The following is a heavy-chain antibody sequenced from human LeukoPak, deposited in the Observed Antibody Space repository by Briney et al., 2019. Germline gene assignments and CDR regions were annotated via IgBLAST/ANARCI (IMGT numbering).Heavy chain of an antibody. Sequence: PGGSLRLSCAASGFTFSSYAMSWVRQAPGKGLEWVSGIRGSGGSTYYADSVKGRFTISRDNSKNTLYLQMNSLRAEDTAVYYCARDSRSVLRPDAFDIWGQGTMVTVSS. D-gene: IGHD5/OR15-5a*01. CDR3: ARDSRSVLRPDAFDI. J-gene: IGHJ3*02. CDR2: IRGSGGST. V-gene: IGHV3-23*01. CDR1: GFTFSSYA.